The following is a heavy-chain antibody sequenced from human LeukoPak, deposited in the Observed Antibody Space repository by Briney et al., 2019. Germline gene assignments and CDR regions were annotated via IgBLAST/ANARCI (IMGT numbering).Heavy chain of an antibody. D-gene: IGHD3-16*01. CDR3: ARADSFGGFFFDS. Sequence: SETLSLTCSVSGGSITSSNYYWGWIRQPPGKGLECIGSISYSGSTYYNPSLKSRVTISVDTSKNQFSLKLSSVTAADTAVYYCARADSFGGFFFDSWGQGTLVAVSS. J-gene: IGHJ4*02. CDR1: GGSITSSNYY. CDR2: ISYSGST. V-gene: IGHV4-39*01.